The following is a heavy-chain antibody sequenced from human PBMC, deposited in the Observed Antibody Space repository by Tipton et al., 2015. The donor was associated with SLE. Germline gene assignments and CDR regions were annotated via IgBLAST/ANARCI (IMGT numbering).Heavy chain of an antibody. CDR3: ARDRGGNSSFYVDN. Sequence: TLSLTCTVSGGSISTTTNYWGWIRQPPGKGLEWIGSIYYSGSAYSTYYNPSLNSRVTISVDKPTNQFSLKVSAVTAADTAVYYCARDRGGNSSFYVDNWGQGTLVTVSS. V-gene: IGHV4-39*07. CDR2: IYYSGSAYST. CDR1: GGSISTTTNY. D-gene: IGHD4-23*01. J-gene: IGHJ4*02.